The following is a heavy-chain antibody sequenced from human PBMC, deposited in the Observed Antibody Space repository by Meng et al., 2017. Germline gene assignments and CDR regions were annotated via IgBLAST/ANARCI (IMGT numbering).Heavy chain of an antibody. CDR1: GFTFSSYA. J-gene: IGHJ4*02. CDR2: ISGSGGST. Sequence: GGSLRPSCAASGFTFSSYAMSWVRQAPGKGLEWVSAISGSGGSTYYADSVKGRFTISRDNSKTTLYLQMTSLRAEDTAVYYCAKGSSGFDYWGQGTLVTVSS. CDR3: AKGSSGFDY. V-gene: IGHV3-23*01. D-gene: IGHD6-19*01.